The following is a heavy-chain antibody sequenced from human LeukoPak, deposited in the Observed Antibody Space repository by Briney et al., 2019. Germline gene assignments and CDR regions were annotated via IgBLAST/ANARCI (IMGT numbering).Heavy chain of an antibody. D-gene: IGHD6-13*01. CDR3: ARGSSSWYSFDY. Sequence: PGGSLRLSCAASGFTFSSYWMHWVRQAPGEGLVWVSRINSDGSSTSYADSVKGRFTISRDNAKNTLYLQMNSLRAEDTAVYYCARGSSSWYSFDYWGQGTLVTVSS. V-gene: IGHV3-74*01. CDR2: INSDGSST. CDR1: GFTFSSYW. J-gene: IGHJ4*02.